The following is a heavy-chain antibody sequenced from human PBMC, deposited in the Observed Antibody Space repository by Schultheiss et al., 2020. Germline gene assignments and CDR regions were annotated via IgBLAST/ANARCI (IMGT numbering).Heavy chain of an antibody. CDR1: GFTFSSYA. V-gene: IGHV3-71*01. J-gene: IGHJ4*02. CDR3: ARESSYVGRGGRFDY. Sequence: GGSLRLSCAASGFTFSSYAMSWVRQAPGKGLEWVGFIRSKAYGGTTEYAASVKGRFTISRDDSKSIAYLQMNSLRAEDTAVYYCARESSYVGRGGRFDYWGQGTLVTVSA. CDR2: IRSKAYGGTT. D-gene: IGHD1-26*01.